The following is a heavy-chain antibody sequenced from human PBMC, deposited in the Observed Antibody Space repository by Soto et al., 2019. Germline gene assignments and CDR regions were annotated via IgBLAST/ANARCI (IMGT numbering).Heavy chain of an antibody. CDR3: AKDLPDTSRVGSYDNYGLDV. D-gene: IGHD3-16*01. V-gene: IGHV3-30*18. J-gene: IGHJ6*02. Sequence: PGGSLRLSCAASGFTFINLDMNGVRQAPGKGLGWVAAISYDGNKVYYADSLKGRFTISRDNSKNTLYLQVTRLSAEDTAVYYCAKDLPDTSRVGSYDNYGLDVWGQGTTVTVSS. CDR2: ISYDGNKV. CDR1: GFTFINLD.